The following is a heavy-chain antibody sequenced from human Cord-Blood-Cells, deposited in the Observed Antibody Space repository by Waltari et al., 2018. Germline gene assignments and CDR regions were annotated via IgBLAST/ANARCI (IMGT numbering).Heavy chain of an antibody. D-gene: IGHD2-2*01. CDR1: GYTFPSYD. V-gene: IGHV1-8*01. CDR2: MNPNSGNT. J-gene: IGHJ5*02. Sequence: QVQLVQSGAEVKKPGASVKVSCKASGYTFPSYDINWVRQATGQGLEWMGWMNPNSGNTGYAQKFQGRVTMTRNTSISTAYMELSSLRSEDTAVYYCARVGTYCSSTSCYYWFDPWGQGTLVTVSS. CDR3: ARVGTYCSSTSCYYWFDP.